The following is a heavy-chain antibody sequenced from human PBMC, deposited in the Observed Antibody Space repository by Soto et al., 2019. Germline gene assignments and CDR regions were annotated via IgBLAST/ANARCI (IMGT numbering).Heavy chain of an antibody. CDR2: INQEGSEK. Sequence: GSLRLSCVASGFTFINYWMSWVRQAPGKGLEWVANINQEGSEKYYVDSVKGRFTISRDSAKNSLYLQMNSLRVEDMAVYYCARYCSSISCSDAFDIWGQGTMVTVSS. CDR3: ARYCSSISCSDAFDI. D-gene: IGHD2-2*01. V-gene: IGHV3-7*01. CDR1: GFTFINYW. J-gene: IGHJ3*02.